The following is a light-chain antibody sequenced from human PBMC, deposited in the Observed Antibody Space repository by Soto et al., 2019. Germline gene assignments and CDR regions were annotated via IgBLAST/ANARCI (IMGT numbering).Light chain of an antibody. V-gene: IGKV3-15*01. CDR3: QQYKNWPL. Sequence: MMMTQSPATLSVPPGERATLSCRTSHSVNSHVAWYQQKPGQAPRLLLYGAPTRATGIPVRFSGSGFGTEFALTISSLQSEDFGVYYCQQYKNWPLFGKGTRLDIK. CDR2: GAP. J-gene: IGKJ5*01. CDR1: HSVNSH.